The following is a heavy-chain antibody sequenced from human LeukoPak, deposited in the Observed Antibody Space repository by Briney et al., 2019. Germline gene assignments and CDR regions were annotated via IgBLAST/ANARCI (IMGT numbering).Heavy chain of an antibody. CDR3: ARVRAGDNWFDP. J-gene: IGHJ5*02. V-gene: IGHV1-18*04. CDR2: ISAYNGNT. D-gene: IGHD6-19*01. Sequence: ASVKVSCKASGYTFTSYYMHWVRQAPGQGLEWMGWISAYNGNTNYAQKLQGRVTMTTDTSTSTAYMELRSLRSDDTAVYYCARVRAGDNWFDPWGQGTLVTVSS. CDR1: GYTFTSYY.